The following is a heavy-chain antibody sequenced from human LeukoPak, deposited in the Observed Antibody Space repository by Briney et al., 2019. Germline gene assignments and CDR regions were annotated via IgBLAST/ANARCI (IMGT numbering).Heavy chain of an antibody. CDR3: ARVRYSSSWYYNYFDY. Sequence: PSETLSLTCAVYGGSFSGYYWSWIRQPPGKGLEWIGEINHSGSTNYNPSLKSRVTISVDTSKNQFSLKLSSVTAADTAVYYCARVRYSSSWYYNYFDYWGQGTLVTVSS. V-gene: IGHV4-34*01. CDR2: INHSGST. J-gene: IGHJ4*02. D-gene: IGHD6-13*01. CDR1: GGSFSGYY.